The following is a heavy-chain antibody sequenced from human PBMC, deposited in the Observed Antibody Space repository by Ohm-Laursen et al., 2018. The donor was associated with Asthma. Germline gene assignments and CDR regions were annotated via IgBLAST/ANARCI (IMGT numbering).Heavy chain of an antibody. Sequence: GASVKVSCNASGYTFTAYYMHWVRQAPGQGLEWMGRINPNSGGTNYAQKFQGRVTMTRDTSISTAYMELSRLRSDDTAVYYCARGPATVTGIGDDYWGQGTLVTVSS. CDR1: GYTFTAYY. D-gene: IGHD4-11*01. V-gene: IGHV1-2*06. CDR3: ARGPATVTGIGDDY. J-gene: IGHJ4*02. CDR2: INPNSGGT.